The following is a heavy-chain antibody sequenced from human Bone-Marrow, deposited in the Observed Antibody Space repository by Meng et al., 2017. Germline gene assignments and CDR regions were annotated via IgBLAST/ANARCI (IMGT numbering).Heavy chain of an antibody. J-gene: IGHJ3*02. D-gene: IGHD2-21*01. Sequence: SETLSLTCTGSGGSISSGGYYWSWIRQHPGKGLEWIGYIYYSGSTYYNPSLKSRVTISVDTSKNQFSLKLSSVTAADTAVYYCARDSRGVYSDDAFDIWGQGTMVTVSS. CDR1: GGSISSGGYY. V-gene: IGHV4-31*03. CDR3: ARDSRGVYSDDAFDI. CDR2: IYYSGST.